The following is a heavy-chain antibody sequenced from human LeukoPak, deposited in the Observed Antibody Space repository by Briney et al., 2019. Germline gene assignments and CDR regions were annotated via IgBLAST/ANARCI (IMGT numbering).Heavy chain of an antibody. CDR1: GDSISSGSSY. CDR2: IYYSGST. D-gene: IGHD6-19*01. Sequence: PSETLSLTCTVSGDSISSGSSYWGWIRQPPGEGLEWIGSIYYSGSTYYNTSLKSRVTISVDTSKNQFSLRLNSVTAADTAVYFCARGRLARSPYFDYWGQGTLVTVSS. V-gene: IGHV4-39*01. CDR3: ARGRLARSPYFDY. J-gene: IGHJ4*02.